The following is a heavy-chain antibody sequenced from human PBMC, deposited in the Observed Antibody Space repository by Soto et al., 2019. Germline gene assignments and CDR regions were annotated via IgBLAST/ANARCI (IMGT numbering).Heavy chain of an antibody. Sequence: QVQLQQWGAGLLKPSETLSLTCAVYGGSFSGYYWSWIRQPPGKGLEWIGEINHSGSTNYNPSLKSRVTISVDTSKNQFSLKLSSGTAADTAVYYCAERVGDRQSVAFDIWGQGTMVTVSS. D-gene: IGHD1-1*01. J-gene: IGHJ3*02. V-gene: IGHV4-34*01. CDR3: AERVGDRQSVAFDI. CDR1: GGSFSGYY. CDR2: INHSGST.